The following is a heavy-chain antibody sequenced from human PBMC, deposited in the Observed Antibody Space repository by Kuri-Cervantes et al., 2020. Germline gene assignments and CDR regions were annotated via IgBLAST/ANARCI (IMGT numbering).Heavy chain of an antibody. J-gene: IGHJ4*02. CDR1: GGSISSYY. D-gene: IGHD3-16*02. CDR3: AREGDKNYDYIWGSYLREDPMFDY. V-gene: IGHV4-34*01. CDR2: INHSGST. Sequence: SEILSLTCTVSGGSISSYYWSWIRQPPGKGLEWIGEINHSGSTNYNPSLKSRVTISVDTSKNQFSLKLSSVTAADTAVYYCAREGDKNYDYIWGSYLREDPMFDYWGQGTLVTVSS.